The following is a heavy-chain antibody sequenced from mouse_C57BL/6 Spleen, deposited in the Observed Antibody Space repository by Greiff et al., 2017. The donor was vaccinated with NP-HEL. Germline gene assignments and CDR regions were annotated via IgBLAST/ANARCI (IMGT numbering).Heavy chain of an antibody. CDR3: ARRGDYYGSSPFAY. J-gene: IGHJ3*01. D-gene: IGHD1-1*01. CDR2: INPNYGTT. Sequence: LMEPGASVKISCQASGYSFTDYNMNWVKQSNGKSLEWIGVINPNYGTTSYNQKFKGKATLTVDQSSSTAYMQLNSLTSEDSAVYYCARRGDYYGSSPFAYWGQGTLVTVSA. CDR1: GYSFTDYN. V-gene: IGHV1-39*01.